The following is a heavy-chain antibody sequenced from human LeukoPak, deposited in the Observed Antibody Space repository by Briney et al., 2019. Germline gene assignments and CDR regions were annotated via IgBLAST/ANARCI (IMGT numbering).Heavy chain of an antibody. D-gene: IGHD1-26*01. V-gene: IGHV3-48*04. Sequence: PGGSLRLSCEASGFTFSTYSMNWVRQAPGKGLEWVSHISSGSGTTFYADSVKGRFTISRDNTKNSLYLQMNSLRAEDTAVYYCAKDRVVGATSAFDYWGQGTLVTVSS. CDR2: ISSGSGTT. J-gene: IGHJ4*02. CDR3: AKDRVVGATSAFDY. CDR1: GFTFSTYS.